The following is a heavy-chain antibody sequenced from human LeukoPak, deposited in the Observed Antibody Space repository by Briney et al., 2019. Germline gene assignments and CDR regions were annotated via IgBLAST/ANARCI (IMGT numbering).Heavy chain of an antibody. CDR1: GGSISSYY. Sequence: PSETLSLTXTVSGGSISSYYWSWIRQPPGKGLEWIGYIYYSGSTNYNPSLKSRVTISVDTSKNQSSLKLSSVTAADTAVYYCASGPDAAMVTPGKFDYWGQGTLVTVSS. D-gene: IGHD5-18*01. CDR2: IYYSGST. V-gene: IGHV4-59*01. CDR3: ASGPDAAMVTPGKFDY. J-gene: IGHJ4*02.